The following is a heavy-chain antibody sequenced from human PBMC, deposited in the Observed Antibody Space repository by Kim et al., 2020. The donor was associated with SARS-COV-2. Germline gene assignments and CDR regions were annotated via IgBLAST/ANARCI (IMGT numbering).Heavy chain of an antibody. CDR3: ARDRTRGKYLYNGLDV. CDR1: DASLSSDVYY. Sequence: SETLSLTCTVSDASLSSDVYYWSWIRQLPGKGLEWIGYIYYTGHTFYNPSLNSRAIISLDTSKSLFSLNLRFVTPADTAVYFCARDRTRGKYLYNGLDVWGPGTTVTVSS. V-gene: IGHV4-31*03. J-gene: IGHJ6*02. D-gene: IGHD1-7*01. CDR2: IYYTGHT.